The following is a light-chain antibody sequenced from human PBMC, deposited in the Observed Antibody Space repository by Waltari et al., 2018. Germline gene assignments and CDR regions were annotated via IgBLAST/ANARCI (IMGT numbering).Light chain of an antibody. CDR1: SLRRSF. CDR2: DKN. J-gene: IGLJ3*02. V-gene: IGLV3-19*01. Sequence: SSDLTQDPAVSVALGQTVRITCQGDSLRRSFASWYQQRPGQDPILFISDKNSRPSGIPGRFSGSNSGNTASLTIASTQAEDEADYYCSSRDNFNRHAVLFGGGTKLTVL. CDR3: SSRDNFNRHAVL.